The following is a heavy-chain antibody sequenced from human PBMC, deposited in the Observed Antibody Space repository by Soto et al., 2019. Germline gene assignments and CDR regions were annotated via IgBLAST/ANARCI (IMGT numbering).Heavy chain of an antibody. CDR2: GLRPDYT. Sequence: SETLSLTCTVSGGSINDYYWSWTRQPPGKGLEWIAYGLRPDYTGYNPSLRNRVTISSDTSKNQFSLRLISVTAADTAVYYCVAGPDRARSAYWGQGTLVTVSS. D-gene: IGHD1-26*01. V-gene: IGHV4-59*01. CDR3: VAGPDRARSAY. CDR1: GGSINDYY. J-gene: IGHJ4*01.